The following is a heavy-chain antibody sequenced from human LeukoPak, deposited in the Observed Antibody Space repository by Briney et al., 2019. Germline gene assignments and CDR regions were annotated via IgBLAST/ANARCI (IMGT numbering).Heavy chain of an antibody. Sequence: SETLSLTCAVYGGSFSSYYWSWIRQPAGKGLEWIGRIYTSGSTNYNPSLKSRVTMSVDTSKNQFSLKLSSVTAADTAVYYCARRWPGYSSSWYKENWFDPWGQGTLVTVSS. J-gene: IGHJ5*02. CDR3: ARRWPGYSSSWYKENWFDP. D-gene: IGHD6-13*01. V-gene: IGHV4-59*10. CDR1: GGSFSSYY. CDR2: IYTSGST.